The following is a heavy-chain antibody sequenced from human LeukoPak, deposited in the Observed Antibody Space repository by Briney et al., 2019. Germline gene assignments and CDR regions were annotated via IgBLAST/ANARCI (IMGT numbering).Heavy chain of an antibody. Sequence: GGSLRLSCAASGFTFSSYGMHWVCQAPGKGLQWVAVISYDGSGKYYADSVKGRFTISRDNSKNTLYLQMNSLRAEDTAVYYCAKDRAYYTEYFHHWGQGTLVTVSS. J-gene: IGHJ1*01. CDR1: GFTFSSYG. CDR2: ISYDGSGK. CDR3: AKDRAYYTEYFHH. V-gene: IGHV3-30*18. D-gene: IGHD3-3*01.